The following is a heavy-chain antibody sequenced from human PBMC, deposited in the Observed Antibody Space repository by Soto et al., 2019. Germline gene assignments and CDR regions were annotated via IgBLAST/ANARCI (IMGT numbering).Heavy chain of an antibody. D-gene: IGHD4-17*01. CDR3: VRDLSVTTKFDY. CDR1: GFTFSSYW. J-gene: IGHJ4*02. V-gene: IGHV3-74*01. Sequence: EVQLVESGGGVVQPGGSLRLSCAASGFTFSSYWMHWVRQAPGKGLVWVSRINGDGTTTGYADFVKGRFSISRDSAKNTLYLQMNSLRAEDTAVYYCVRDLSVTTKFDYWGQGTLVTVSS. CDR2: INGDGTTT.